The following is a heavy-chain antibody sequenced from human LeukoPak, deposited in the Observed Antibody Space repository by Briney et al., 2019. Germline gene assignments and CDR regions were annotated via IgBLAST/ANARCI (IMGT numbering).Heavy chain of an antibody. Sequence: ASVKVSCKASGYTFTGYYMHWVRQAPGQGLEWMGRINPNSGGTNYAQKFQGRVTMTRDTSISTAYMELSGLRSDDTAVYYCARDRRAVAGTRWFDPWGQGTLVTVSS. CDR2: INPNSGGT. CDR3: ARDRRAVAGTRWFDP. D-gene: IGHD6-19*01. CDR1: GYTFTGYY. V-gene: IGHV1-2*06. J-gene: IGHJ5*02.